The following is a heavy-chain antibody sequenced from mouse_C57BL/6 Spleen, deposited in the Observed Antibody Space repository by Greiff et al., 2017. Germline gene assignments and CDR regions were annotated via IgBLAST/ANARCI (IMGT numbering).Heavy chain of an antibody. CDR3: ARAHYYGSTYYYAMDY. J-gene: IGHJ4*01. D-gene: IGHD1-1*01. Sequence: VQLVESGAELARPGASVKLSCKASGYTFTSYGISWVKQRTGQGLEWIGEIYPRSGNTYYNEKFKGKATLTADKSSSTAYMELRSLTSEDSAVYFCARAHYYGSTYYYAMDYWGQGTSVTVSS. CDR2: IYPRSGNT. CDR1: GYTFTSYG. V-gene: IGHV1-81*01.